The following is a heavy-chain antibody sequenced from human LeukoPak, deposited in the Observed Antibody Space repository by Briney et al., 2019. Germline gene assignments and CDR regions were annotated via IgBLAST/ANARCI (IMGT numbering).Heavy chain of an antibody. Sequence: AGGSLRLSCAASGFTLSNYWMTWVRQAPGKGLEWVANIKQDGSEKNYVDSVKGRFTISRDNAKNSLYLQMNSLRVEDTAVYYCARGHSAYWGQGTLVTVSS. J-gene: IGHJ4*02. V-gene: IGHV3-7*04. CDR2: IKQDGSEK. D-gene: IGHD3-10*01. CDR1: GFTLSNYW. CDR3: ARGHSAY.